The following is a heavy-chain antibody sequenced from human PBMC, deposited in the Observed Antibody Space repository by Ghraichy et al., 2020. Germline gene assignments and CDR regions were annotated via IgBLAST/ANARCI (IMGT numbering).Heavy chain of an antibody. V-gene: IGHV4-61*01. CDR2: IYYSGST. Sequence: SETLSLTCTVSGDSVSSGSYYWSWIRQPPGKGREWIGYIYYSGSTNYNPSLKSRVTISVDTSKNQFSLKLSSVTAADTAVYYCASYYDFWSGYYKGAHYFGYWGQGTLVTVSS. CDR3: ASYYDFWSGYYKGAHYFGY. J-gene: IGHJ4*02. CDR1: GDSVSSGSYY. D-gene: IGHD3-3*01.